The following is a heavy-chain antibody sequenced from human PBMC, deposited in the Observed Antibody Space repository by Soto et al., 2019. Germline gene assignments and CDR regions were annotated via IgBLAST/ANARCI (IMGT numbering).Heavy chain of an antibody. CDR2: IKSKTDGGTT. J-gene: IGHJ4*02. V-gene: IGHV3-15*01. Sequence: EVQLVESGGGLVKPGGSLRLSCAASGFTFSNAWMSWVRQAPGKGLEWVGRIKSKTDGGTTDYAAPVKGRFTISRDDSKNTLYLQMNSPKTEDTAVYYCTTDIAVAGTDYWGQGTLVTVSS. CDR1: GFTFSNAW. CDR3: TTDIAVAGTDY. D-gene: IGHD6-19*01.